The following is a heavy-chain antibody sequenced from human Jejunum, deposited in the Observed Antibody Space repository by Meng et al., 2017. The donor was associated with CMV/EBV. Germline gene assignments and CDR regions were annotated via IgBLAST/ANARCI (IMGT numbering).Heavy chain of an antibody. V-gene: IGHV4-39*07. Sequence: QLQLQESGPGLVKPSETLSLAFTVSTGSISSSSYYWNWLRQPPGKGLGWIGSIYYGGSTYYNPSLKGRITLSLDTSKNQFSLKLSSVTAADTAVYYCARDTAGALYWGQGTLVTVSS. CDR3: ARDTAGALY. CDR2: IYYGGST. J-gene: IGHJ4*02. CDR1: TGSISSSSYY. D-gene: IGHD2-8*02.